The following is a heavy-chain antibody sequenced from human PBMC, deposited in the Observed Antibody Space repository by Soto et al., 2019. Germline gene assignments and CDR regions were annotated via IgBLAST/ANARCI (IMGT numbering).Heavy chain of an antibody. Sequence: PSQTLSLTCAISGDSVSSNSAAWNWIRQSPSRGLEWLGRTYYRSKWYNDYAVSVKSRITINPDTSKNQFSLKLSSVTAADTAVYYCARHDIIAKLQNGMGVWGQGTMVTVSS. CDR3: ARHDIIAKLQNGMGV. J-gene: IGHJ6*02. CDR1: GDSVSSNSAA. CDR2: TYYRSKWYN. V-gene: IGHV6-1*01.